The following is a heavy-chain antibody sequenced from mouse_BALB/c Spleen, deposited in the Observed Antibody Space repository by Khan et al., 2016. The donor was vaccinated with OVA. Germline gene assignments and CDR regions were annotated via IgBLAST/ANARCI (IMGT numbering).Heavy chain of an antibody. V-gene: IGHV14-1*02. Sequence: VQLQQSGAELVRPGALVKLSCKASGFNIKDYYMHWVKQRPEQGLVWIGRIDPENGDTIYDPKFQGKASITSDKCSNTAYLQLSSLTSEDTSVYYCARDGYSPWFAYWGQGTLVTVSA. J-gene: IGHJ3*01. CDR3: ARDGYSPWFAY. CDR2: IDPENGDT. CDR1: GFNIKDYY. D-gene: IGHD2-3*01.